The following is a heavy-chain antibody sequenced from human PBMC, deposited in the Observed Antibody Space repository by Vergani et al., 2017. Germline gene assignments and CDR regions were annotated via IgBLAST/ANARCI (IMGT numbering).Heavy chain of an antibody. CDR2: IIPIFGTA. V-gene: IGHV1-69*12. J-gene: IGHJ6*02. Sequence: QVQLVQSGAEVKKPGSSVKVSCKASGGTFSSYAISWVRQAPGQGLEWMGGIIPIFGTANYAQKFQGRVTITADESTSTAYMELSSLRSEDTAVYYWAIQPYHAIPDYHYYYGMDVWGQGTTVTVSS. D-gene: IGHD1-14*01. CDR1: GGTFSSYA. CDR3: AIQPYHAIPDYHYYYGMDV.